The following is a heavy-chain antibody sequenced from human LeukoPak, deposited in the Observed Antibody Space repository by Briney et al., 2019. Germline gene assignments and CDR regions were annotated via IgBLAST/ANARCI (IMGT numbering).Heavy chain of an antibody. CDR3: VKGLHQLDV. CDR2: IAYIGT. Sequence: GGSLRLSCAASGFTFIDYAMTWVRQAPGQELDWVSTIAYIGTYYADSVKGRFTVSRDNSKNTLYLQMSNLRAEDSAVYYCVKGLHQLDVWGQGTTVTVSS. D-gene: IGHD4-11*01. J-gene: IGHJ6*02. V-gene: IGHV3-23*01. CDR1: GFTFIDYA.